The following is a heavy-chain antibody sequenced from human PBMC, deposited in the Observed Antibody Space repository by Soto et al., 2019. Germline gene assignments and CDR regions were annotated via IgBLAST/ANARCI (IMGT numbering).Heavy chain of an antibody. D-gene: IGHD5-18*01. J-gene: IGHJ4*02. Sequence: EVQLLESGGGLVQPGGSLRLSCAASGFTFSSYVMNWVRQAPGKGLEWVSAMSGSGGSTYYADSVKGRFTISRDNSKNTLYLQMSSLRAEDTAVYYCAKEGRYSYGTDYSGQGTLVTVSS. V-gene: IGHV3-23*01. CDR2: MSGSGGST. CDR1: GFTFSSYV. CDR3: AKEGRYSYGTDY.